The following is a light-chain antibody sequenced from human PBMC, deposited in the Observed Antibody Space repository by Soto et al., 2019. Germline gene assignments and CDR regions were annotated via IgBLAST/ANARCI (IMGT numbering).Light chain of an antibody. J-gene: IGKJ1*01. CDR3: MQATQFPRT. Sequence: DIVMTQTPLSSPVTLGQPASISCRSSQSLEDTDGNTYLSWLQQRPGQPPRLLIYKVSRRLSGVPDRFSGSGAETDFTLKISRVEPEDVGVYYCMQATQFPRTFGQGTKVDIK. CDR2: KVS. V-gene: IGKV2-24*01. CDR1: QSLEDTDGNTY.